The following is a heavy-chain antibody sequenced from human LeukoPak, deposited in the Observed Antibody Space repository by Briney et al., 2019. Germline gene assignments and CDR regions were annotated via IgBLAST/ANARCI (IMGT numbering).Heavy chain of an antibody. CDR3: ARGGLTYYYDSSGYWAFDY. J-gene: IGHJ4*02. D-gene: IGHD3-22*01. CDR2: INPNSGGT. V-gene: IGHV1-2*02. CDR1: GYTFTSYG. Sequence: ASVKVSCKASGYTFTSYGISWVRQAPGQGLEWMGWINPNSGGTNYAQKFQGRVTMTRDTSISTAYMELSRLRSDDTAVYYCARGGLTYYYDSSGYWAFDYWGQGTLVTVSS.